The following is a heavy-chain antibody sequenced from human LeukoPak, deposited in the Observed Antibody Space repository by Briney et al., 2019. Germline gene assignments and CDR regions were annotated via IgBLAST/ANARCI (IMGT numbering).Heavy chain of an antibody. J-gene: IGHJ6*02. V-gene: IGHV4-59*01. CDR3: ARGAGNYYFYGMDV. CDR2: IYYSGST. CDR1: GGSISSYF. Sequence: SETLSLTCTVSGGSISSYFWSWIRQPPGKGLEWIGHIYYSGSTNYDPSLKSRVTVSVDTSKNQFSLKLSSVTAADTAVYYCARGAGNYYFYGMDVWGQGTTVTVSS.